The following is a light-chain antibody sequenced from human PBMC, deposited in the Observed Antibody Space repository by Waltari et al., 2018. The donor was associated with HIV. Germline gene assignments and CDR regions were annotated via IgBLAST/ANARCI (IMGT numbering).Light chain of an antibody. Sequence: YELTQPPSVSVSPGQTASITCLGNKLGEKNVCWYQQRPGQSPVLVIYLDTKRPSGIPERFSGSNSGNTATLTISGTQGMDEADYYCQTWDSSTGVFGGGTKLTVL. V-gene: IGLV3-1*01. J-gene: IGLJ3*02. CDR3: QTWDSSTGV. CDR1: KLGEKN. CDR2: LDT.